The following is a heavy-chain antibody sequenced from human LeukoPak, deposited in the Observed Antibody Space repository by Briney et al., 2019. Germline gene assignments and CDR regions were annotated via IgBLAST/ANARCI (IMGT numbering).Heavy chain of an antibody. CDR2: ISSSGDYI. D-gene: IGHD3-3*01. J-gene: IGHJ4*02. CDR1: GFAFSYYS. Sequence: GGSLRLSCAASGFAFSYYSMNWVRQVPGKGLEWVSSISSSGDYIYSADSLKGRFTFSRDNAKNSLYLQMDSLRAEDSAVYYCARGRSEWLLPFDYWGQGTLVTVSS. V-gene: IGHV3-21*01. CDR3: ARGRSEWLLPFDY.